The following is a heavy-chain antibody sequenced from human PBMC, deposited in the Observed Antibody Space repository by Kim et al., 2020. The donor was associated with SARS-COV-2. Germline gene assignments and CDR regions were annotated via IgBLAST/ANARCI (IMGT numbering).Heavy chain of an antibody. D-gene: IGHD5-12*01. CDR3: ARVDVGYDFGIDS. V-gene: IGHV1-69*13. CDR2: IIPIFGTA. Sequence: SVKVSCKASGGTFSSYAISWVRQAPGQGLEWMGGIIPIFGTANYAQKFQGRVTITADESTSPAYMERSSLRSEDTAGYYCARVDVGYDFGIDSWGQGTL. CDR1: GGTFSSYA. J-gene: IGHJ4*02.